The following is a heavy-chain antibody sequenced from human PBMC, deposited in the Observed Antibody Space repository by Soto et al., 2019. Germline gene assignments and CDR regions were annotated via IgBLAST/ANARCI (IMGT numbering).Heavy chain of an antibody. V-gene: IGHV3-49*04. CDR1: GFTFGDYA. CDR2: IRSKAYGGTT. CDR3: TRERVRTYDSSGYYFDY. D-gene: IGHD3-22*01. J-gene: IGHJ4*02. Sequence: GGSLRLSCTASGFTFGDYAMSWVRQAPGKGLEWVGFIRSKAYGGTTEYAASVKGRFTISRDDSKSIAYLQMNSLKTEDTAVYYCTRERVRTYDSSGYYFDYWGQGTLVTVSS.